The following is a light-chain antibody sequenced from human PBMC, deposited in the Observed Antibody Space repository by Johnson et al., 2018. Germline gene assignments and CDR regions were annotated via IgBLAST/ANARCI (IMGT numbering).Light chain of an antibody. CDR3: GTWDSSLSVGNF. Sequence: QSVLTQPPSVSAAPGQKVTISCSGSSSNIGNNYVSWYQQLPGTAPKLLIYENNKRPSGIPDRFSGSKSGTSATLGITGLQTGDEADYYCGTWDSSLSVGNFLGTGTKVTFL. CDR2: ENN. CDR1: SSNIGNNY. J-gene: IGLJ1*01. V-gene: IGLV1-51*02.